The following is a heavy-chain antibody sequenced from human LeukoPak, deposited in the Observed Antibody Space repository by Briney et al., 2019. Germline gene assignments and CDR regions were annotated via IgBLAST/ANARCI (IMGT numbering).Heavy chain of an antibody. Sequence: SETLSLTCAVYGGSITGYYWSWIRQPPGKGLEWVGEIHYTGATSSNPSLKSRATISIDTSKNQVSLKLGSVTAADTAVYYCARGNILSRYCFDFWGQGALVTVSS. CDR1: GGSITGYY. CDR2: IHYTGAT. J-gene: IGHJ4*02. CDR3: ARGNILSRYCFDF. D-gene: IGHD3-9*01. V-gene: IGHV4-34*01.